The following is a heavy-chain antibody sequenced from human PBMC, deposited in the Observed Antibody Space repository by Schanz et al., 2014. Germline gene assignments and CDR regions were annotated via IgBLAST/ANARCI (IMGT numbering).Heavy chain of an antibody. CDR3: AKYRGDGRLSESYRELEY. J-gene: IGHJ4*02. CDR1: GFTFSSHW. Sequence: EVQLVQSGGGLVQPGGSLRLSCAASGFTFSSHWMHWVRQDPGKGLVWVARINSVGSNTDYADSVSGRFTIFRDNTKNTLYLQMNSLRPEDTAVYSGAKYRGDGRLSESYRELEYWGQGTLVTVSS. V-gene: IGHV3-74*01. D-gene: IGHD3-10*01. CDR2: INSVGSNT.